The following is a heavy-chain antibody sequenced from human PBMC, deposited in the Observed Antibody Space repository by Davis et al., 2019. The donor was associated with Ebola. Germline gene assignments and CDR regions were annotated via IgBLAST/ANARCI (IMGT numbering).Heavy chain of an antibody. CDR3: ARATTLLN. CDR2: ISYDGSNK. CDR1: GFTFSSYG. J-gene: IGHJ4*02. D-gene: IGHD1-1*01. V-gene: IGHV3-30*12. Sequence: GESLKISCAASGFTFSSYGMHWVRQAPGKGLEWVAVISYDGSNKYYADSVKGRFTVSRDNSKKTMYLQMNSLRAEDTAVYYCARATTLLNWGQGTLVTVSS.